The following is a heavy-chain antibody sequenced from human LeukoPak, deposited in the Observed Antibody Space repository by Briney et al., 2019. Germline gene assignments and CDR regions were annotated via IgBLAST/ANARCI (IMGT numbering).Heavy chain of an antibody. V-gene: IGHV3-23*01. Sequence: GGSLRLSCAASGFTFSSYAMSWVRQAPGKGLEWVSAISGSGGSTYYADSVEGRFTISRDNSKNTLYLQMNSLRAEDTAVYYCARNYDILTGCCFDYWGQGTLVTVSS. D-gene: IGHD3-9*01. J-gene: IGHJ4*02. CDR3: ARNYDILTGCCFDY. CDR2: ISGSGGST. CDR1: GFTFSSYA.